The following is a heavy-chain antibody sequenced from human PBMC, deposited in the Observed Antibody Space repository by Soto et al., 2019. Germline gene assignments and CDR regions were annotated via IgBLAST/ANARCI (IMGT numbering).Heavy chain of an antibody. D-gene: IGHD6-19*01. CDR2: IIPIFGTA. V-gene: IGHV1-69*01. CDR3: ARDREIRRYSSGWYGWFDP. Sequence: QVQLVQSGAEVKKPGSSVKVSCKASGGTFSSYAISWVRQAPGQGLEWMGGIIPIFGTANYAQKFQGRVTITADESTSTDYMELSSLRSEDTAVYYCARDREIRRYSSGWYGWFDPWGQGTLVTVSS. CDR1: GGTFSSYA. J-gene: IGHJ5*02.